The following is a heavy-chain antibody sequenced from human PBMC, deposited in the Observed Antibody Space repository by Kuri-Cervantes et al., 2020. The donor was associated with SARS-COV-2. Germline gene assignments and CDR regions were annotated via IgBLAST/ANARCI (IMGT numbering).Heavy chain of an antibody. D-gene: IGHD4-17*01. J-gene: IGHJ6*02. CDR3: AREGGDYGDYYYYGMDV. CDR1: GFTFSSYE. Sequence: GESLKISCAAPGFTFSSYEMNWIRQAPGKGLEWVSYISSSGSTIYYADSVKGRFTISRDNAKNSLYLQMNSLRAEDTAVYYCAREGGDYGDYYYYGMDVWGQGTTVTVSS. CDR2: ISSSGSTI. V-gene: IGHV3-48*03.